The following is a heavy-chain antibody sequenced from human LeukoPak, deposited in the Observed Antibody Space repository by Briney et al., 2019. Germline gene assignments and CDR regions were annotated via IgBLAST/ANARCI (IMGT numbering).Heavy chain of an antibody. CDR3: AKSPYYDASGYNREYYFDC. CDR1: EFTFSSYS. D-gene: IGHD3-22*01. V-gene: IGHV3-23*01. CDR2: ITGGGGST. J-gene: IGHJ4*02. Sequence: AGGSLRLSCAASEFTFSSYSMSWVRQAPGKGLEWVSSITGGGGSTYFADSVKDRFTISRDNSRNTLYLQLNSLRAEDTAVYYCAKSPYYDASGYNREYYFDCWGQGTLVTVSS.